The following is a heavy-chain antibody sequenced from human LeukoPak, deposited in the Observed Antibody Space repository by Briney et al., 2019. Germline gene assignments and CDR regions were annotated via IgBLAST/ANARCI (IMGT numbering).Heavy chain of an antibody. J-gene: IGHJ1*01. V-gene: IGHV3-74*01. D-gene: IGHD3-22*01. Sequence: GGSLRLSCAASGFTFSTYAMNWVRQAPGKGLVWVSRIKSDGRTNYADSVKGRFTISRDNAKNTVSLQMNSLRAEDTGVYYCARAPSEIGGYYPEYFRHWGQGTLVTVSS. CDR2: IKSDGRT. CDR1: GFTFSTYA. CDR3: ARAPSEIGGYYPEYFRH.